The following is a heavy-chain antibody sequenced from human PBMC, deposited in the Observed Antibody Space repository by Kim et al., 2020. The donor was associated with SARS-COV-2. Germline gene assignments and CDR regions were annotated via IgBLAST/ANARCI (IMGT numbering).Heavy chain of an antibody. CDR1: GYTFTGYY. J-gene: IGHJ5*02. V-gene: IGHV1-2*06. CDR2: INPNSGGT. CDR3: ARGGIAARPSNWFDP. D-gene: IGHD6-6*01. Sequence: ASVKVSCKASGYTFTGYYMHWVRQAPGQGLEWMGRINPNSGGTNYAQKFQGRVTMTRDTSISTAYMELSRLRSDDMAVYYCARGGIAARPSNWFDPWGQGTLVTVSS.